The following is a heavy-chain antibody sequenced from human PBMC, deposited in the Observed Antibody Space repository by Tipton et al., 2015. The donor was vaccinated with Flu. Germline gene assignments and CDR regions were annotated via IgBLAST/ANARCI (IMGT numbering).Heavy chain of an antibody. D-gene: IGHD6-19*01. CDR3: ARELRIAVAGTGWFDP. V-gene: IGHV1-18*01. CDR1: GYTFTYYG. J-gene: IGHJ5*02. Sequence: QLVQSGAEVKKPGASVKVSCKASGYTFTYYGVSWVRQAPGQGLERMGWISAYNGSTNYAQKFQGRVTMTTDTSTNTAYMELRSLRSDDTAVYYCARELRIAVAGTGWFDPWGQGTLVTVST. CDR2: ISAYNGST.